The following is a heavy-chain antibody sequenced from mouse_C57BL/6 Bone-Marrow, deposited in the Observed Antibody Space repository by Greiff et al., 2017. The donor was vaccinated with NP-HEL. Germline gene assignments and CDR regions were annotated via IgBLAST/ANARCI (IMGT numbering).Heavy chain of an antibody. Sequence: EVMLVESGGGLVQPKGSLKLSCAASGFSFNTYAMNWVRQAPGQGLEWVARIRSKSNNYATYYADSVKDRFTISRDDSESMLYLQMNNLKTEDAAMYYCVGHGPYYFDDWGQGTTLTVSS. CDR1: GFSFNTYA. V-gene: IGHV10-1*01. J-gene: IGHJ2*01. CDR3: VGHGPYYFDD. CDR2: IRSKSNNYAT.